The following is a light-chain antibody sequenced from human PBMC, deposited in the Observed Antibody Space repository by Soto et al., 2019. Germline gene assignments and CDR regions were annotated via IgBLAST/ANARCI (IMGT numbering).Light chain of an antibody. V-gene: IGKV3-20*01. Sequence: EIVVSKSPGALSLSPGERASLSCRASQSVSSEKLAWYQQKPGQAPRLLIFGASGRATGIPERFSGSGSGTDFSLTISRLEPEDSAVYYCQQYGSSLLTFGGGTKV. CDR3: QQYGSSLLT. CDR1: QSVSSEK. J-gene: IGKJ4*01. CDR2: GAS.